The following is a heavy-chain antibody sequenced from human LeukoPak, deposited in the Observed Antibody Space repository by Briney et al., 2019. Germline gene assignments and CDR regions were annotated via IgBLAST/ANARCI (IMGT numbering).Heavy chain of an antibody. CDR3: AKDRVGATLYFDY. CDR2: ISGSGVTT. Sequence: GGSLRLSCAASGFTFSSYWMSWVRQAPGKGLEWVSAISGSGVTTYYAGSVKGRFTISRDNSKNTLYLQMNSLRAEDTAVYYCAKDRVGATLYFDYWGQGTLVTVSS. D-gene: IGHD1-26*01. CDR1: GFTFSSYW. V-gene: IGHV3-23*01. J-gene: IGHJ4*02.